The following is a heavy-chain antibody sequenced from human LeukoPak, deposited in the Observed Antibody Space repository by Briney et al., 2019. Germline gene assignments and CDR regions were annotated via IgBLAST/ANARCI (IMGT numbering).Heavy chain of an antibody. J-gene: IGHJ6*02. CDR3: TRELVYSSSWSYYYYYGMDV. Sequence: GGSLRLSCTASGFTFGDYALSWVRQAPGKGLEWVGFIRSKAYGGTAEYAASVKGRFTISRDDSKSIAYLQMNSLKTEDTAVYYCTRELVYSSSWSYYYYYGMDVWGQGTTVTVSS. D-gene: IGHD6-13*01. CDR1: GFTFGDYA. V-gene: IGHV3-49*04. CDR2: IRSKAYGGTA.